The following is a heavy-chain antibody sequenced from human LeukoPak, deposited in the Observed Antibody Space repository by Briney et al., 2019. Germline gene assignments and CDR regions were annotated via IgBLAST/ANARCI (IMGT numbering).Heavy chain of an antibody. CDR1: GFTFSSYG. D-gene: IGHD1-1*01. V-gene: IGHV3-33*01. Sequence: GGSLRLSCATYGFTFSSYGMHWVRQAPSKGLEWVAFIWYDGSNKYYADSVKGRFTISRDNSKNTLYLQMNSLRDDDTAVYYCARIGGTGYFDYWGQGTLVTVSS. CDR3: ARIGGTGYFDY. J-gene: IGHJ4*02. CDR2: IWYDGSNK.